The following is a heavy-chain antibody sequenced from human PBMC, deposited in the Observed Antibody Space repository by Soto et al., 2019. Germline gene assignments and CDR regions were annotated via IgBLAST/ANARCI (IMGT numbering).Heavy chain of an antibody. J-gene: IGHJ4*02. Sequence: SETLSLTCAVYGGSFSGYYWSWIRQPPGKGLEWIGEINHSGSTNYNPSLKSRVTISVDTSKNQFSLKLSSVTAADTAVYYCAKVGYSSVWPRGYWGQGTLVTVSS. CDR3: AKVGYSSVWPRGY. D-gene: IGHD6-19*01. CDR2: INHSGST. V-gene: IGHV4-34*01. CDR1: GGSFSGYY.